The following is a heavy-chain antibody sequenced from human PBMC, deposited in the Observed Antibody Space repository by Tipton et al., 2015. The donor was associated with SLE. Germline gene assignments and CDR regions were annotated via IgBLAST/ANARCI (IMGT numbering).Heavy chain of an antibody. CDR3: AREGSWGAFDI. J-gene: IGHJ3*02. CDR2: IYYSGIT. Sequence: TLSLTCTVSGDSISSHYWSWIRQAPGKGLEWIGYIYYSGITDYNPSLKSRVTISVDTSKDQFSLKLNSVTAADTAVYYCAREGSWGAFDIWGQGTMVTASS. D-gene: IGHD7-27*01. CDR1: GDSISSHY. V-gene: IGHV4-59*11.